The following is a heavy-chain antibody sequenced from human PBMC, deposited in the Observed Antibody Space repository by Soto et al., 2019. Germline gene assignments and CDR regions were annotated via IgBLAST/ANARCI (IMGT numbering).Heavy chain of an antibody. J-gene: IGHJ1*01. CDR3: ARDWVGSSWLQH. CDR2: ISAYNGNT. CDR1: CFTLSSYG. Sequence: APVKVSCKASCFTLSSYGINWVRQAPGQGLEWMGWISAYNGNTNYAQKLQGRVTMTTDTSTSTAYMELRSLRSDDTAVYYCARDWVGSSWLQHWGQGTLVTSPQ. D-gene: IGHD6-13*01. V-gene: IGHV1-18*01.